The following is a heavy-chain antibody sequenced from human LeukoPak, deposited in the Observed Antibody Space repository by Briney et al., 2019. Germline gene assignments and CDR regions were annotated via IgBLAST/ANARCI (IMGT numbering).Heavy chain of an antibody. J-gene: IGHJ4*02. V-gene: IGHV4-61*02. CDR2: IYTSGST. CDR3: ARGTAFCGGDCYSD. CDR1: GGSISSSSYY. D-gene: IGHD2-21*02. Sequence: PSETLSLTCTVSGGSISSSSYYWSWIRQPAGKGLEWIGRIYTSGSTNYNPSLKSRITISVDTSKNQFSLKLSSVTAADTAVYYCARGTAFCGGDCYSDWGQGTLVTVSS.